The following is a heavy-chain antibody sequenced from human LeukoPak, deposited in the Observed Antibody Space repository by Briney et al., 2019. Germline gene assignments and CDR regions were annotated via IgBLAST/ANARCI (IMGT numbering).Heavy chain of an antibody. CDR2: IYTSGST. Sequence: PSETLPLTCTVSGGSIRSYYWSWIRQPAGKGLEWIGRIYTSGSTNYNTSLKSRVTMSVDTSKNQFSLKLSSVTAADTAVYYCARATGFQFDYWAREPWSPSPQ. J-gene: IGHJ4*02. CDR3: ARATGFQFDY. CDR1: GGSIRSYY. V-gene: IGHV4-4*07.